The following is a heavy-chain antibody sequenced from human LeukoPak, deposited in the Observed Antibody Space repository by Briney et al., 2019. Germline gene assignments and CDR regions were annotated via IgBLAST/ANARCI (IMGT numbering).Heavy chain of an antibody. CDR1: GYTFTCYY. J-gene: IGHJ6*03. Sequence: ASVKVSCKASGYTFTCYYMHWVRQAPGQGLEWMGWINPNSGGTNYAQKFQGRVTMTRDTSISTAYMELSRLRSDDTAVYYCARGYSYSRGYYYYMDVWGKGTTVTISS. V-gene: IGHV1-2*02. CDR2: INPNSGGT. CDR3: ARGYSYSRGYYYYMDV. D-gene: IGHD5-18*01.